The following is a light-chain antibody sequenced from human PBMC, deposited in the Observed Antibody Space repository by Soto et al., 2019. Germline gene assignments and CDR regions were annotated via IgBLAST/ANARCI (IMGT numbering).Light chain of an antibody. CDR2: GAS. V-gene: IGKV3-15*01. Sequence: EIVTTQSPATQSVSPGERATLSSRARQSVSSNLAWYQQKPGQAPRLLFYGASTRATGIPARFSGSGSGTEFTLTISSLQSEDFAVYYCQQYGRSPTFGQGPNVDIK. CDR1: QSVSSN. J-gene: IGKJ1*01. CDR3: QQYGRSPT.